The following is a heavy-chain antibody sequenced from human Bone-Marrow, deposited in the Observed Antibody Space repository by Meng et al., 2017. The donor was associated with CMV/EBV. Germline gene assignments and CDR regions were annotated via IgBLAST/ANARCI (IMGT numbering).Heavy chain of an antibody. V-gene: IGHV1-8*03. Sequence: ASVKVSCKASGYTFTSYDINWVRQATGQGLEWMGWMNPNSGNTGYAQKFQGRVTITRNTSISTAYMELSSLRSEDTAVYYCARAGSHDFWSGYLSYYYYYGMDVWGQGTTGTVSS. CDR3: ARAGSHDFWSGYLSYYYYYGMDV. CDR1: GYTFTSYD. D-gene: IGHD3-3*01. CDR2: MNPNSGNT. J-gene: IGHJ6*02.